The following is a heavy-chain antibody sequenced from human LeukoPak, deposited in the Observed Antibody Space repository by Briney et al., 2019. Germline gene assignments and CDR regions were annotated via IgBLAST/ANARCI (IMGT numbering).Heavy chain of an antibody. CDR1: GFTFSSYS. CDR2: ISSSSSTI. D-gene: IGHD3-16*02. CDR3: ARVWSSRYTKDY. J-gene: IGHJ4*02. V-gene: IGHV3-48*04. Sequence: GGSLRLSCAASGFTFSSYSIDWVRQAPGKGLEWLSYISSSSSTIYYADSVKGRFTISRDNAKNSVYLQMNSLRAEDTAVYYCARVWSSRYTKDYWGQGTLVTVSS.